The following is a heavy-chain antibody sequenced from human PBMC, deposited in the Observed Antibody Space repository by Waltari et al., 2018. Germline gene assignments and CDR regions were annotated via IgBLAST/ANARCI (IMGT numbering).Heavy chain of an antibody. CDR2: INAGNGNA. CDR3: ASGGRRGGAFDY. J-gene: IGHJ4*02. D-gene: IGHD3-16*01. V-gene: IGHV1-3*01. CDR1: GYTFTSYA. Sequence: QVQLVQSGAEVKKPGASVKVSCKASGYTFTSYAMHWVRQAPGQRLEWMGWINAGNGNAKYSQKFQGRVTITRDTSASTAYMELSSLRSEDTAVYYCASGGRRGGAFDYWGQGTLVTVSS.